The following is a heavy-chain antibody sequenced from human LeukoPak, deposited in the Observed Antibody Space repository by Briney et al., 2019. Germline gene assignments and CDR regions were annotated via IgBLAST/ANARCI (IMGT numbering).Heavy chain of an antibody. CDR2: ISGSGGSR. V-gene: IGHV3-23*01. Sequence: GRSLCFSGAGSGFTISNYALGRVRQAPGKGLEWVSGISGSGGSRYYADSVKGRFTISRDNSKNTLSLQMNSLRAEDTAVYYCAKDLAAEGTGSFDCWGQGTLVTVSS. CDR3: AKDLAAEGTGSFDC. D-gene: IGHD6-13*01. CDR1: GFTISNYA. J-gene: IGHJ4*02.